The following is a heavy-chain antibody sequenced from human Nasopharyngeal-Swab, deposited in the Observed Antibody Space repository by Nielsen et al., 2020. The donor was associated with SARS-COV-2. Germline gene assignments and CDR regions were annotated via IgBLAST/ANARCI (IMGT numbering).Heavy chain of an antibody. Sequence: WIRQPPGKGLEWIGYIYYSGSTYYNPSLKSRVTISVDTSKNQFSLKLSSVTAADTAVYYCARVSGYYYMDVWGKGTTVTVSS. V-gene: IGHV4-31*02. J-gene: IGHJ6*03. CDR3: ARVSGYYYMDV. CDR2: IYYSGST. D-gene: IGHD1-1*01.